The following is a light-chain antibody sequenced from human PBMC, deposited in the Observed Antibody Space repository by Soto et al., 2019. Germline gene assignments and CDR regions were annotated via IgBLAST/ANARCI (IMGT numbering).Light chain of an antibody. CDR1: QSVSSSS. V-gene: IGKV3-20*01. CDR3: QQYDSSPRT. CDR2: GAS. Sequence: EIVLTQSPGTVSLSPGERATLSCRASQSVSSSSLAWYQQKPGQAPSLLISGASSRATGIPDRFSGSGSGTDFTLTISRLEPEDFAVYYCQQYDSSPRTFGQGTKVEIK. J-gene: IGKJ1*01.